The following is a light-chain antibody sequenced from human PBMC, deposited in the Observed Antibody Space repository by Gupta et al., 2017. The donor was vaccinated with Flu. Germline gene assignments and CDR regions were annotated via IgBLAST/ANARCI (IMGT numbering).Light chain of an antibody. Sequence: VATRAAALMSNKARQCRRNRDGKSYLSWFPQTPGQPPQLLIYEGSNWAEGVPDRFSGRGSGTDFTLQISRVEADDVETYYCMQCMQHPGTFGQGTKVEIK. V-gene: IGKV2D-29*01. CDR3: MQCMQHPGT. CDR2: EGS. CDR1: QCRRNRDGKSY. J-gene: IGKJ1*01.